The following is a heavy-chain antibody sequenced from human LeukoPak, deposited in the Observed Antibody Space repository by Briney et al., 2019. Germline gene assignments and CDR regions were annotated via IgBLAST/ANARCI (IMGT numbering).Heavy chain of an antibody. CDR3: ARQNIYCSRTSCYEVDWFDP. CDR1: GGSISSSSYY. Sequence: SETLSLTCTVSGGSISSSSYYWGWIRQPPGTGLEWIGSMYYSGSTYYNPSLKSRVTISVDTSKNQFSLKLSSVTAADTAVYYCARQNIYCSRTSCYEVDWFDPWGQGTLVTVSS. V-gene: IGHV4-39*01. CDR2: MYYSGST. D-gene: IGHD2-2*01. J-gene: IGHJ5*02.